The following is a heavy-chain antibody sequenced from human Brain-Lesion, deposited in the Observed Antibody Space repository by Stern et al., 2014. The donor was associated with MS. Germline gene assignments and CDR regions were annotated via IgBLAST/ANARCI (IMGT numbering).Heavy chain of an antibody. D-gene: IGHD2-2*01. Sequence: QVQLVQSGPGLVKPSQTLSLSCTVSGGSISSGGYYWSWIRQPAGKGLEWIGRIFNSGSPSYTPSLKSGVPISIDTSKNQFSLRLNSMTAADTAVYYCARGRVVPGFQYYATDVWGQGTTVIVSS. CDR3: ARGRVVPGFQYYATDV. V-gene: IGHV4-61*02. J-gene: IGHJ6*02. CDR2: IFNSGSP. CDR1: GGSISSGGYY.